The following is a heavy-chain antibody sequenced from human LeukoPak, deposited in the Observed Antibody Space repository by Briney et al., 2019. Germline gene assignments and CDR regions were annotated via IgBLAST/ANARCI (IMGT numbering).Heavy chain of an antibody. CDR3: AKDGDNDSIPPFDY. V-gene: IGHV3-7*03. CDR2: IKQDGSEK. D-gene: IGHD7-27*01. Sequence: GGSLRLSCTASGFAFSSYWMSWVRQAPGKGLEWVANIKQDGSEKYYVDSVKGRFTVSRDNAKNSLYLQMNSLRDEDTAVYYCAKDGDNDSIPPFDYWDQGNLVTVSS. CDR1: GFAFSSYW. J-gene: IGHJ4*02.